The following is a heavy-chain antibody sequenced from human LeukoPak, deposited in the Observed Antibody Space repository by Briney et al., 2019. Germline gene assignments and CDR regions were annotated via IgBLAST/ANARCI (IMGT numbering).Heavy chain of an antibody. Sequence: PSETLSLTCTVSGGSITSSSYYWGWIRQPPGEGLEWIGSIYYSANTYYNPSLKSRVTISVATSKNQFSLKLNSVTAADTAVYYCARRYYETNGMDVWGEGTTVTISS. CDR1: GGSITSSSYY. CDR3: ARRYYETNGMDV. J-gene: IGHJ6*04. V-gene: IGHV4-39*01. CDR2: IYYSANT. D-gene: IGHD3-10*01.